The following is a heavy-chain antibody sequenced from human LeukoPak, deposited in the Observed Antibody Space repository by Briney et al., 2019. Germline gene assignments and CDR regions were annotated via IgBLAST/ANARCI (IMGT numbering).Heavy chain of an antibody. V-gene: IGHV3-21*01. J-gene: IGHJ3*02. CDR2: ISSSSSYI. Sequence: PGGSLRLSCAASGFTFSSYSMNWVRQAPGKGLEWVSSISSSSSYIYYADSVKGRLTISRDNAKNSLYLQMNSLRAEDTAVYYCARDEGYSSSWYSAFDIWGQGTMVTVSS. CDR1: GFTFSSYS. CDR3: ARDEGYSSSWYSAFDI. D-gene: IGHD6-13*01.